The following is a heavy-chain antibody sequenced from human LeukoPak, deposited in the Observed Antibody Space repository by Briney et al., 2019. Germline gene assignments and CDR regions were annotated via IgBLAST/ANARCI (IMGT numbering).Heavy chain of an antibody. CDR2: ISSSSSYI. D-gene: IGHD6-19*01. CDR1: GFTFSSYS. J-gene: IGHJ4*02. V-gene: IGHV3-21*01. CDR3: ARVMYSSGWSFDY. Sequence: PGGSLRLSCAASGFTFSSYSMNWVRQAPGKGLEWVLSISSSSSYIYYADSVKGRFTISRDNAKNSLYLQMNSLRAEDTAVYYCARVMYSSGWSFDYWGQGTLVTVSS.